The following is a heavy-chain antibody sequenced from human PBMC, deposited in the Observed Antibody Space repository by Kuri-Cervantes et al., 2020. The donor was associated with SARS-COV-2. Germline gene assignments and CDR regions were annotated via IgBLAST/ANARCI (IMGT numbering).Heavy chain of an antibody. Sequence: ETLSLTCAASGFTFSSYNMNWVRQAPGKGLEWVSSISSSSSYIFYADSVKGRFTISRDNAKNSLYLQTNSLRDEDTAVYYCARANWGSGDAFDIWGQGTMVTVSS. CDR1: GFTFSSYN. CDR2: ISSSSSYI. J-gene: IGHJ3*02. D-gene: IGHD7-27*01. V-gene: IGHV3-21*01. CDR3: ARANWGSGDAFDI.